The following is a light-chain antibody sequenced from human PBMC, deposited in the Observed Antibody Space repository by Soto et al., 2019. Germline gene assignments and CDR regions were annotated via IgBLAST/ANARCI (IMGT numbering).Light chain of an antibody. CDR2: WAS. Sequence: DIVMTQSPDSLAVSLGERATINCKSSQSILYSSNNKNFLAWYQHKPGQPPKMLIYWASTRESGVPDRFSGSGSATDFTLTISSLQADDVAVYYCQQYYDRPYTFGQGTKLEIK. CDR1: QSILYSSNNKNF. CDR3: QQYYDRPYT. V-gene: IGKV4-1*01. J-gene: IGKJ2*01.